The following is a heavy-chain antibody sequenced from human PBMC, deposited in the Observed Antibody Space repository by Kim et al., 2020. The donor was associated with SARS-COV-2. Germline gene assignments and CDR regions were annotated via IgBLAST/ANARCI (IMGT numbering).Heavy chain of an antibody. V-gene: IGHV1-3*01. CDR2: INPGNGNT. Sequence: ASVKVSCKASGYTFTSYGVHWVRQAPGQRLEWMGWINPGNGNTKYSQKFQGRVTITRDTSASTAYMELSSLRSEDTAVYYCATDKTPLAYCGGDCKTPLDYWGPGALVTVSS. J-gene: IGHJ4*02. CDR1: GYTFTSYG. D-gene: IGHD2-21*01. CDR3: ATDKTPLAYCGGDCKTPLDY.